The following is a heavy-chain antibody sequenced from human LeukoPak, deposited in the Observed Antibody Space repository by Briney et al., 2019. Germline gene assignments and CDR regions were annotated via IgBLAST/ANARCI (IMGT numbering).Heavy chain of an antibody. CDR2: IYYSGRT. CDR1: GGSISSYY. D-gene: IGHD1-26*01. V-gene: IGHV4-59*01. J-gene: IGHJ5*02. CDR3: ARDSGGNWFDP. Sequence: SETLSLTCTVSGGSISSYYWSWIRQPPGKGLEWIGYIYYSGRTNYNPSLKSRVTISVDTSKNQFSLKLSSVTAADTAVYYCARDSGGNWFDPWGQGTLVTVSS.